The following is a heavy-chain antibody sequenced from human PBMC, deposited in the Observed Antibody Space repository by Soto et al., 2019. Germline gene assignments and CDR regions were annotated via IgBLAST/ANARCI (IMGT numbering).Heavy chain of an antibody. D-gene: IGHD1-1*01. CDR1: GFTLSDYF. J-gene: IGHJ3*02. V-gene: IGHV3-11*06. CDR2: SSSSGGYI. CDR3: ARIQLASYAFDI. Sequence: QVPLVESGGGTVKPGGSLRLSCAATGFTLSDYFMAWVRQSSRQGLEWIASSSSSGGYITYADSVRGRFTISRDNAKSSLYLQMNSLRTEDTAVYYCARIQLASYAFDIWGQGAMVAVSS.